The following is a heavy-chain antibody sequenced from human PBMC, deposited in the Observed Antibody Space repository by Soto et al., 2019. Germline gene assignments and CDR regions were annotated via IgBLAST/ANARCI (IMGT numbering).Heavy chain of an antibody. CDR2: ISGSGGST. CDR1: GFTFSSYA. Sequence: PGGSLRLSCAASGFTFSSYAMSWVRQAPGKGLEWVSAISGSGGSTYYANSVKGRFTISRDNSKNTLYLQMNSLRAEDTAVYYCAKDLGNDILTGYPSDYWGQGTLVTVPQ. D-gene: IGHD3-9*01. CDR3: AKDLGNDILTGYPSDY. J-gene: IGHJ4*02. V-gene: IGHV3-23*01.